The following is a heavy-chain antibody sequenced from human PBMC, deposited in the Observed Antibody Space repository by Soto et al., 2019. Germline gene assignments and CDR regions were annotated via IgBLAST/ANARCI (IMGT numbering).Heavy chain of an antibody. J-gene: IGHJ5*02. D-gene: IGHD6-13*01. V-gene: IGHV3-9*01. CDR3: AKGAGYSSSWEVYSWFDP. CDR1: GFTFDDYA. Sequence: EVQLVESGGGLVQPGRSLRLSCAASGFTFDDYAMHWVRQAPGKGLEWVSGISWNSGSIGYADSVKGRFTISRDNARNSLYLQMNSLRAEDTALYYCAKGAGYSSSWEVYSWFDPWGQGTLVTVSS. CDR2: ISWNSGSI.